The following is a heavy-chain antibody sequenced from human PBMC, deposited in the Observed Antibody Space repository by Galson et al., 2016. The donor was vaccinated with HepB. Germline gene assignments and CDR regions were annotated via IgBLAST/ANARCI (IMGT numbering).Heavy chain of an antibody. CDR1: GYSFTNYT. CDR2: VNTGTGIT. V-gene: IGHV1-3*04. D-gene: IGHD6-19*01. J-gene: IGHJ5*02. Sequence: SVKVSCKASGYSFTNYTMHWVRQAPGQRLEWMGWVNTGTGITKYSQKFQGRVTITSDTSANTAYMELSSLRSEDTSVYYCARPSHRWLAPSAAWFGAWGQGTLVTVSS. CDR3: ARPSHRWLAPSAAWFGA.